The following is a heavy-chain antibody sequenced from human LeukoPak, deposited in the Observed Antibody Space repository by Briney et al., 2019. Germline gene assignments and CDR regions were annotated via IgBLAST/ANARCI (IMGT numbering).Heavy chain of an antibody. CDR3: AKTGSVVVVPAAIPSYYYYMDV. V-gene: IGHV3-11*04. CDR2: ISSSGSTI. D-gene: IGHD2-2*01. CDR1: GFTFSDYY. J-gene: IGHJ6*03. Sequence: GGSLRLSCAASGFTFSDYYMSWIRQAPGKVLEWVSYISSSGSTIYYADSVKGRFTISRDNSKNTLYLQMNSLRAEDTAVYYCAKTGSVVVVPAAIPSYYYYMDVWGKGTTVTVSS.